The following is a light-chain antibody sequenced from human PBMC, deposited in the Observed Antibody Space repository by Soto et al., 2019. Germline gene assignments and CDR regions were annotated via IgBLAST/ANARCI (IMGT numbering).Light chain of an antibody. CDR3: QQFNSYPLT. Sequence: AIQLTQSPSSPSASVGDRVTITCRASQGISSALAWYQQKPGKAPKLLIYDASSLESGVPSRFSGSGSGTDFPRAIRSLQPEDFATYYCQQFNSYPLTFGGGTKVEIK. CDR2: DAS. CDR1: QGISSA. V-gene: IGKV1-13*02. J-gene: IGKJ4*01.